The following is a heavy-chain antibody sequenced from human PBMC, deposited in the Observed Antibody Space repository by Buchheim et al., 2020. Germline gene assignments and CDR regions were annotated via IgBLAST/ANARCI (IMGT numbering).Heavy chain of an antibody. D-gene: IGHD3-3*01. CDR3: ARDRSFGVVNNFDY. CDR1: GFTFSSYE. V-gene: IGHV3-48*03. Sequence: EVQLVESGGGLVQPGGSLRLSCAASGFTFSSYEMNWVRQAPGKGQEWVSYISSSGSIIYYADSVKGRFTISRDNAKNSLYLQMTSLRAEDTAVYYCARDRSFGVVNNFDYWGQGTL. J-gene: IGHJ4*02. CDR2: ISSSGSII.